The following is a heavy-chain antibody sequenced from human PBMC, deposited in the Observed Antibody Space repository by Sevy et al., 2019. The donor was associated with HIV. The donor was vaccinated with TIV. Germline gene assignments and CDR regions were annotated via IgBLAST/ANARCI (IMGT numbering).Heavy chain of an antibody. CDR3: AREGATAMVEPDY. V-gene: IGHV3-48*02. J-gene: IGHJ4*02. CDR2: ISSSSTI. CDR1: GFTFSSYS. Sequence: GGSLRLSCAASGFTFSSYSMNWVRQAPGKGLEWVSYISSSSTIYYADSVKGRFTISRDNAKNSLYLQMNSLRDEDTAVYYCAREGATAMVEPDYWGQGTLVTVSS. D-gene: IGHD5-18*01.